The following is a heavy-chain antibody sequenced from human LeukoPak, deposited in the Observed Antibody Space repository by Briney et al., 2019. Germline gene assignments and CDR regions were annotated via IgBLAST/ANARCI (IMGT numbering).Heavy chain of an antibody. Sequence: GGSLRLSCAASGFTLSVAGIHWVRQASGKGLERVGRIRSKANSYATGYAASVQGRFTISRDDSTNTAYLQMNSLKSEDTAVYYCSRSNYDILNYGLDVWGHGTTATVSS. CDR1: GFTLSVAG. V-gene: IGHV3-73*01. CDR3: SRSNYDILNYGLDV. CDR2: IRSKANSYAT. J-gene: IGHJ6*02. D-gene: IGHD3-9*01.